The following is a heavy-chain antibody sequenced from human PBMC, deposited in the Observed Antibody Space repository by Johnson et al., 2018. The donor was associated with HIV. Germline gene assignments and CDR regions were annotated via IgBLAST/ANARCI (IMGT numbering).Heavy chain of an antibody. Sequence: QVQLVESGGGVVQPGGSLRLSCAASGFTFSSYGMHWVRQAPGKGLEWVAFIRYDGSNKYYADSVKGRFTISRDNSKNTLYLQMNSLRAEDTAVYYCARGIAANDAFDIWGQGTMVTVSS. V-gene: IGHV3-30*02. CDR1: GFTFSSYG. CDR3: ARGIAANDAFDI. J-gene: IGHJ3*02. CDR2: IRYDGSNK. D-gene: IGHD6-13*01.